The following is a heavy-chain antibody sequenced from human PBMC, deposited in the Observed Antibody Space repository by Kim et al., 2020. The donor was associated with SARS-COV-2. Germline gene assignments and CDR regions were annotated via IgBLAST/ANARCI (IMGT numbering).Heavy chain of an antibody. V-gene: IGHV4-4*02. D-gene: IGHD3-22*01. CDR1: GGSISSSSW. CDR3: ARGGMIVVVPFDY. J-gene: IGHJ4*02. CDR2: NYHSRGT. Sequence: SETLSLTCAVSGGSISSSSWWWWGRQPPGGEGGGIGGNYHSRGTNYNHSLKSRFTISVDKSTNQLSLQLSSVTAADTAVYYCARGGMIVVVPFDYWGQGTLVTVSS.